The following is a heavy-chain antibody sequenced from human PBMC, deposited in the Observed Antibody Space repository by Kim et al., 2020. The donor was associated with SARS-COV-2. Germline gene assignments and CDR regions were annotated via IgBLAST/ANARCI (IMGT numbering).Heavy chain of an antibody. CDR1: GGSISGYY. V-gene: IGHV4-4*07. J-gene: IGHJ4*02. CDR3: ARKGVGAVAGSFDY. D-gene: IGHD6-19*01. CDR2: IYSSGHT. Sequence: SETLSLTCTVSGGSISGYYWSWIRQPAGKGLEWIGRIYSSGHTNYNPSLKSRITMSVDTSKNQFSLRLGSVTAADTAVYYCARKGVGAVAGSFDYWGQGTLVTVSS.